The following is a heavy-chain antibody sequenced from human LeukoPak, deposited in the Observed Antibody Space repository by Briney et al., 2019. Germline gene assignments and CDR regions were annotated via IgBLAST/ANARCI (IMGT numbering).Heavy chain of an antibody. CDR2: IHHSGST. J-gene: IGHJ4*02. D-gene: IGHD5-18*01. CDR3: ARGVYSYGSYYFDY. V-gene: IGHV4-38-2*01. Sequence: SETLSLTCGVSGYSISGGYYGGGIRQPPGEGVEWIGSIHHSGSTYYNPSLKGRVTISVDRSKNQFSLKLSSVTAADTAVYYCARGVYSYGSYYFDYWGQGTLVTVSS. CDR1: GYSISGGYY.